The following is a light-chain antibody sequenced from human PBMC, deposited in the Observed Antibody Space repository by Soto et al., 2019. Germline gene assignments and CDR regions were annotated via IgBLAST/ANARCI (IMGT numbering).Light chain of an antibody. J-gene: IGKJ2*01. CDR2: AAS. CDR3: QQSYSTPGT. V-gene: IGKV1-39*01. CDR1: QSISSY. Sequence: DIQMTQSPSSLSASVGARVTITYRASQSISSYLNWYQQKPGKAPKLLIYAASSLQSGVPSRFSGSGSGTDFTLTISSLQPEDFATYYCQQSYSTPGTFGQGNKLEIK.